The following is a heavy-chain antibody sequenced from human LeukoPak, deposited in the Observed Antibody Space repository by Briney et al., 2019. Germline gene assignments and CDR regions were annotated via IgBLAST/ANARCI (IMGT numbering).Heavy chain of an antibody. Sequence: GGSLRLSCAASGFSFSYYTVNWVRQAPGKGLEWVSSISSTGTFIYYADSVKGRFTISRDNAKSSLFLQMNSLRAEDTAVYYCARGYCSGGTCYFDYWGQGTLVTVPS. D-gene: IGHD2-15*01. V-gene: IGHV3-21*01. CDR2: ISSTGTFI. CDR3: ARGYCSGGTCYFDY. J-gene: IGHJ4*02. CDR1: GFSFSYYT.